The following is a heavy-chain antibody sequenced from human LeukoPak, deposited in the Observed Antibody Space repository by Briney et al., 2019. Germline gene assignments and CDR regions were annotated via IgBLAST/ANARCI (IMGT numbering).Heavy chain of an antibody. CDR3: ARSLRRDGYNLLVY. J-gene: IGHJ4*02. V-gene: IGHV3-21*01. CDR2: ISSSSSYI. D-gene: IGHD5-24*01. Sequence: GGSLRLSCAASGFTFSSYSMNWVRQAPGKGLEWVSSISSSSSYIYYADSVKGRFTISRDNAKNSLYLQMNSLRAEDTAVYYCARSLRRDGYNLLVYWGQGTLVTVSS. CDR1: GFTFSSYS.